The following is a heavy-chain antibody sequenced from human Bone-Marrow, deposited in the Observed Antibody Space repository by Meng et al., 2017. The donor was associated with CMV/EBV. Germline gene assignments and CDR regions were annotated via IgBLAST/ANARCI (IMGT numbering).Heavy chain of an antibody. Sequence: SETLSLTCTVSGGSISSSSYYWGWIRQPPGKGLEWIGRIYYSGSTYYNPSLKSRVTISVDTSKNQFSLKLSSVTAADTAVYYCASLVVPAARGNWFDPWGQGNLVTVSS. CDR3: ASLVVPAARGNWFDP. CDR2: IYYSGST. CDR1: GGSISSSSYY. J-gene: IGHJ5*02. D-gene: IGHD2-2*01. V-gene: IGHV4-39*07.